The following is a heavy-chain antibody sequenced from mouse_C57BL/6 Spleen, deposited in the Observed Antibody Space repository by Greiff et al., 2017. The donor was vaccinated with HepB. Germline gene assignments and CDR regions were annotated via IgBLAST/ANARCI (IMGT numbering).Heavy chain of an antibody. CDR2: INPNNGGT. CDR1: GYTFTDYN. D-gene: IGHD1-1*01. CDR3: ARDYGSSDYFDY. J-gene: IGHJ2*01. Sequence: VQLQQSGPELVKPGASVKMSCKASGYTFTDYNMHWVKQSHGKSLEWIGYINPNNGGTSYNQKFKGKATLTVNKSSSTAYMELRSLTSDDSAVYYCARDYGSSDYFDYWGQGTTLTVSS. V-gene: IGHV1-22*01.